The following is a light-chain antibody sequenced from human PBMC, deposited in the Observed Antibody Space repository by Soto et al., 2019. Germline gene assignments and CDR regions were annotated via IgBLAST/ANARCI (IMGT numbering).Light chain of an antibody. CDR3: QQYDNWPWT. J-gene: IGKJ1*01. CDR1: QSISGT. Sequence: EIVMTQSPATLSVSPGGRAALSCRASQSISGTLAWYQQKPGQAPRLLIYGAFTRATGFPARFSGSGSGTDFTLTITSLQSEDFAVYYCQQYDNWPWTFGQGTKVDIK. CDR2: GAF. V-gene: IGKV3-15*01.